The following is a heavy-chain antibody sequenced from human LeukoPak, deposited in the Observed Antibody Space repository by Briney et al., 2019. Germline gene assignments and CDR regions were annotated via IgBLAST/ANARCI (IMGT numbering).Heavy chain of an antibody. Sequence: ASVKVSCKASGYTFTSYGISWVRQAPGQGLEWMGWISAYNGNTNYAQKLQGRVTMTTDTSTSTAYMELRSLRSDDTAVYYCARARDYDFWSANGGGAFDIWGQGTMVTVSS. J-gene: IGHJ3*02. CDR3: ARARDYDFWSANGGGAFDI. D-gene: IGHD3-3*01. CDR1: GYTFTSYG. V-gene: IGHV1-18*01. CDR2: ISAYNGNT.